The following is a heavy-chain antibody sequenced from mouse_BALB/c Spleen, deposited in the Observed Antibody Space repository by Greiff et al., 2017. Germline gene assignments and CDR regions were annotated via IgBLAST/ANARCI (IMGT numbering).Heavy chain of an antibody. V-gene: IGHV5-12-2*01. Sequence: EVKLMESGGGLVQPGGSLKLSCAASGFTFSSYTMSWVRQTPEKRLEWVAYISNGGGSTYYPDTVKGRFTISRDNAKNTLYLQMSSLKSEDTAMYYCARHSYDYDVSYAMDYWGQGTSVTVSS. CDR3: ARHSYDYDVSYAMDY. CDR2: ISNGGGST. D-gene: IGHD2-4*01. CDR1: GFTFSSYT. J-gene: IGHJ4*01.